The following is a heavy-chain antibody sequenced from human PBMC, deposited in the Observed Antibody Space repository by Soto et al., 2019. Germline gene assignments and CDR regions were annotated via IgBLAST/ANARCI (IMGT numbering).Heavy chain of an antibody. CDR2: IIPIFGTA. D-gene: IGHD2-8*01. J-gene: IGHJ4*02. CDR3: ARGRWSSETSVTD. V-gene: IGHV1-69*13. Sequence: SVKVSRKASGGTLSSYAVSWVRQAPGQGLEWMGGIIPIFGTANYAQKFQGRVTITADESTSTAYMELSSLRSEDTAVYYCARGRWSSETSVTDWGQGTLVTVSS. CDR1: GGTLSSYA.